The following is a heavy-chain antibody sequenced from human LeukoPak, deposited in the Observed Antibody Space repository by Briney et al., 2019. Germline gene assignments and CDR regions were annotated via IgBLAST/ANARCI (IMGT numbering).Heavy chain of an antibody. V-gene: IGHV3-11*01. D-gene: IGHD5-12*01. J-gene: IGHJ4*02. CDR3: ARDRGCSGYDSDGYFDY. Sequence: GGSLRLSCAASGFTFSDYYMSWIRQAPGKGLEWVSYISNSGSTMYYADAVKGRFTISRDNAKNSLYLQMNSLRAEDTAVYYCARDRGCSGYDSDGYFDYWGQGSLVTVSS. CDR1: GFTFSDYY. CDR2: ISNSGSTM.